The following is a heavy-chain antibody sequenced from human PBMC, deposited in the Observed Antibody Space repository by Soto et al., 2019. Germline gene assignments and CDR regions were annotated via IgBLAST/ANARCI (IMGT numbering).Heavy chain of an antibody. CDR1: GYTFTGYY. D-gene: IGHD5-12*01. CDR2: INPNSGGT. CDR3: ARGGYSGYDFDY. Sequence: QVQLVQSGAEVKKPGASVKVSCKASGYTFTGYYMHWVRQATGQGLEWMGWINPNSGGTNYAQNFQGWVTMTRDTSITTAYMELSRLRSDDTAVYYCARGGYSGYDFDYWGKGTLVTVSS. V-gene: IGHV1-2*04. J-gene: IGHJ4*02.